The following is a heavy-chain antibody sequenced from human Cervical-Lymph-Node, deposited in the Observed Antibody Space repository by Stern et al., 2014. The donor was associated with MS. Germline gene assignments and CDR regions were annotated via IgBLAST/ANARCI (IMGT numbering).Heavy chain of an antibody. D-gene: IGHD3-10*01. V-gene: IGHV3-48*01. J-gene: IGHJ2*01. CDR2: ISSNSINI. CDR1: GFTFTSST. Sequence: EVQLVESGGGLVQPGGSLRLSCVASGFTFTSSTMTWVRQAPGKGLEWVSSISSNSINIYSSDSVKGRFTISRDNAKNSVYLEMNSLRVDDTAVYYCARGRSSMVAYWFFDLWGRGSLVTVSS. CDR3: ARGRSSMVAYWFFDL.